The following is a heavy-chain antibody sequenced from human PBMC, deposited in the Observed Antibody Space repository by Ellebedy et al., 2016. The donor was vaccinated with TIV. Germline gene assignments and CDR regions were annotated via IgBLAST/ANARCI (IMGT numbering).Heavy chain of an antibody. CDR3: ARRLGSTTLAPYFDF. Sequence: GESLKISCKGSGYRFSNFWIGWVRQMPGKGLEWMGIIYPGNFDTRYSPSFQGQVTISADTSFSTAYLQWSSLKASDTAMYYCARRLGSTTLAPYFDFWGQGTLVTVSS. D-gene: IGHD4-23*01. V-gene: IGHV5-51*01. CDR2: IYPGNFDT. J-gene: IGHJ4*02. CDR1: GYRFSNFW.